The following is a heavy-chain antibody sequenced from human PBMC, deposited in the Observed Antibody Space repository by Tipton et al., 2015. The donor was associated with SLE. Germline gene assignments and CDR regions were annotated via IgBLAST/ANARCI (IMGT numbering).Heavy chain of an antibody. J-gene: IGHJ3*01. CDR1: GGSISSGAHY. D-gene: IGHD2-21*01. Sequence: TLSLTCTVSGGSISSGAHYWSRIRQSAGKGLEWIGRIYASGSTSGSANYNPSLKSRVTISVDTSKNQFSLKLNSVTAADTAIYYCARDGTFRIARARGAFDVWGHGTMVTVSS. CDR2: IYASGSTSGSA. V-gene: IGHV4-61*02. CDR3: ARDGTFRIARARGAFDV.